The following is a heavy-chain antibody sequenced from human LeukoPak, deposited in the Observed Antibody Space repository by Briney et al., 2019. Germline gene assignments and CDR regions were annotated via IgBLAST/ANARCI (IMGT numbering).Heavy chain of an antibody. CDR1: GGSFSGYY. V-gene: IGHV4-34*12. CDR2: IIDTGST. Sequence: SETLSLTCAVYGGSFSGYYWTWIRQPPGKGLEWIGEIIDTGSTKYNSSLKSRVTISVDTSKNQFSLSLDSVTAADTAVYYCARGLASGYPPIPFDYWGQGTLVTVSS. D-gene: IGHD3-3*01. CDR3: ARGLASGYPPIPFDY. J-gene: IGHJ4*02.